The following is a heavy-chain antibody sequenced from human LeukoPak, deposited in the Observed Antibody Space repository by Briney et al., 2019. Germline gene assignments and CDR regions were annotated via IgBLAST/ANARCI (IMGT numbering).Heavy chain of an antibody. CDR1: GYSFTTYW. CDR3: ARHSGASGTYYSAFDM. V-gene: IGHV5-51*01. Sequence: GESLKISCKGSGYSFTTYWIGWVRQMPGKGLEWMGIIYPGDSDTRYSPSFQGQVTISADKSISTAYLQWSSLKASDTAIYYCARHSGASGTYYSAFDMWGQGTMVAVSS. D-gene: IGHD1-26*01. CDR2: IYPGDSDT. J-gene: IGHJ3*02.